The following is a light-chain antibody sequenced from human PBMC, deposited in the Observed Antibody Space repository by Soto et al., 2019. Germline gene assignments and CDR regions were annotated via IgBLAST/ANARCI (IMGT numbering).Light chain of an antibody. V-gene: IGKV3-15*01. Sequence: SQQAVALSVTKRERAPHCCRASHVGGDILAWYQQKPGQAPRLLIYGASTRATGIPARFSGSGSGAEFTLTISSLESEDFAVYYCQQYGSWPPRTFGQGRRL. CDR2: GAS. CDR3: QQYGSWPPRT. J-gene: IGKJ5*01. CDR1: HVGGDI.